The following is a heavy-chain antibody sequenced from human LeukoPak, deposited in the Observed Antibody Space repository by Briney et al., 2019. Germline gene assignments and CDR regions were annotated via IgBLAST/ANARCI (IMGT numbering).Heavy chain of an antibody. V-gene: IGHV1-46*01. Sequence: ASVKVSCKASGYTFTSYYMHSVRQAPGQGLEWMAIINPSGGSTSYAQKFQGRVTMTRDTSTSTVYMELSSLRSEDTAVYYCARDRTTVTTSPYNWFDPWGQGTLVTVSS. CDR3: ARDRTTVTTSPYNWFDP. J-gene: IGHJ5*02. CDR1: GYTFTSYY. CDR2: INPSGGST. D-gene: IGHD4-17*01.